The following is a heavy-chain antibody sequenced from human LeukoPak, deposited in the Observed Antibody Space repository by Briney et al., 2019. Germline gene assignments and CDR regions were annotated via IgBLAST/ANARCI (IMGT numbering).Heavy chain of an antibody. CDR2: ISSNGGST. CDR1: GLTFSIYA. V-gene: IGHV3-64*01. J-gene: IGHJ3*02. Sequence: GGSLRLSCAPSGLTFSIYAMQWVPQAPGKGLEYVSAISSNGGSTYYANSVKGRFTIPRDNSKNTLYLQMGSLRAEDMAVYYCATSSQGAFDIWGEGTMVTVSS. CDR3: ATSSQGAFDI.